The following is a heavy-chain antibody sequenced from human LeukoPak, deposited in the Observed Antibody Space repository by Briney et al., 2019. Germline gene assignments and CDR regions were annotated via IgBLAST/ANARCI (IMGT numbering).Heavy chain of an antibody. Sequence: GGSLRLSCAASGFTFSIYSMNWVRQAPGKGLEWVSYISTGSSTIYYADSVKGRFTISRDNAKNSLYLQMNSLRAEDTAVYYCARTDRQYSGGTEDYWGQGTLVTVSS. J-gene: IGHJ4*02. D-gene: IGHD5-12*01. CDR1: GFTFSIYS. CDR3: ARTDRQYSGGTEDY. V-gene: IGHV3-48*04. CDR2: ISTGSSTI.